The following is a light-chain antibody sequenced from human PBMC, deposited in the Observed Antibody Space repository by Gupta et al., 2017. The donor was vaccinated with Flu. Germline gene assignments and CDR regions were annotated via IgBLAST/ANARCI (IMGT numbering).Light chain of an antibody. CDR2: KAS. V-gene: IGKV1-5*03. Sequence: DIQMTQSPSTLSASVGDRVTITCRASQSISTSLAWYQQKPGKAPKLLIYKASSLESGVPSRFSGSGSGTEFTLTISSLQPDDFAAYYCQQYNTYSYTFGQGTKLEMK. CDR3: QQYNTYSYT. J-gene: IGKJ2*01. CDR1: QSISTS.